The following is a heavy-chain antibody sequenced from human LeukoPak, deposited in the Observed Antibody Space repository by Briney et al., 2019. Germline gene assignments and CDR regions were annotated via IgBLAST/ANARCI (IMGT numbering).Heavy chain of an antibody. CDR3: ARDCKGADHVTDY. CDR1: GFTFRTYA. CDR2: ISYDGNNK. Sequence: PGGALRLSCAASGFTFRTYAMHWVRQVPGKGLEWVAVISYDGNNKYYGDSVKGRFTISRDNSRDTLYLQMNNLRVEDTAVYYCARDCKGADHVTDYWGQGTLVTVSS. D-gene: IGHD1-26*01. J-gene: IGHJ4*02. V-gene: IGHV3-30-3*01.